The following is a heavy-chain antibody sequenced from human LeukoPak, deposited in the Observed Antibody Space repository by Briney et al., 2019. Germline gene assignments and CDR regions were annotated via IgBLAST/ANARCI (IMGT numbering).Heavy chain of an antibody. J-gene: IGHJ6*02. CDR3: AKDHTAPYYYYGMDV. Sequence: PGGSLRLSCAASGSXFDDYAIHWVRQAPGKGLEWVSLISGDGGSTYYADSVKGRFTISRDNSKNSLYLQMNSLRTEDTALYYCAKDHTAPYYYYGMDVWGQGTTVTVSS. CDR2: ISGDGGST. CDR1: GSXFDDYA. V-gene: IGHV3-43*02. D-gene: IGHD5-18*01.